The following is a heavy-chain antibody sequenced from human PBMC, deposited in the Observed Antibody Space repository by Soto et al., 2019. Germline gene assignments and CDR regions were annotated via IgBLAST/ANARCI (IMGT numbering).Heavy chain of an antibody. D-gene: IGHD3-10*01. J-gene: IGHJ6*03. CDR3: SRGAQHYFGSVGYWRYYWYYMDV. Sequence: QVQLVQSGAEAKKPGASVKVSCKASGYTFINYYMHWVRQAPGQGLEWMGIINPSDGSTSYAQKFHGRVTMARDTSTSTVYMELSSLRSEDTAVYFCSRGAQHYFGSVGYWRYYWYYMDVWGKGTSFTVSS. CDR1: GYTFINYY. V-gene: IGHV1-46*01. CDR2: INPSDGST.